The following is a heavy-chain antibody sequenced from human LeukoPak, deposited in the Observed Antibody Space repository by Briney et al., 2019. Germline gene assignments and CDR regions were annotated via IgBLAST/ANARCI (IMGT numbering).Heavy chain of an antibody. V-gene: IGHV3-53*01. J-gene: IGHJ4*02. CDR2: IYGDGST. D-gene: IGHD3-3*01. CDR3: ARSDFWSGFDY. Sequence: QAGGSLRLSCAASGFTVSSYYMSWVRQAPGKGLEWVSIIYGDGSTYYADSVKGRFTISRDISKNTLYLQMNSLRAEDTAVYYCARSDFWSGFDYWGQGTLVTVSS. CDR1: GFTVSSYY.